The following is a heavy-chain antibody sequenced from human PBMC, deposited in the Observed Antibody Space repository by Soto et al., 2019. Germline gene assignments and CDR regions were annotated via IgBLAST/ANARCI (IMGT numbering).Heavy chain of an antibody. CDR2: IYYSGST. CDR1: GGSISSSSYY. CDR3: ARLLGYCSGGSCYSPDY. Sequence: QLQLQESGPGLVKPSETLSLTCTVSGGSISSSSYYWGWIRQPPGKGLEWIGSIYYSGSTYYNPSLKSRVTISVDTSKNQFSLKLSSVTAADTAVYYCARLLGYCSGGSCYSPDYWGQGTLVTVSS. D-gene: IGHD2-15*01. J-gene: IGHJ4*02. V-gene: IGHV4-39*01.